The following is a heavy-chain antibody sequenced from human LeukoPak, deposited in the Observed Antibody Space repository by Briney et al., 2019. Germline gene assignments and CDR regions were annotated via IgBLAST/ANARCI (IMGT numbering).Heavy chain of an antibody. CDR1: GYTFTSYG. V-gene: IGHV1-18*01. Sequence: ASVKVSCKASGYTFTSYGISWVRQAPGQGLEWMGWISPYNGNTYYAQKFQGRVTMTQDTSTDTAYMELSTLRSEDTAVYYCATGLNYYGSGTYLMWGQGSLVTVSS. CDR2: ISPYNGNT. J-gene: IGHJ4*02. CDR3: ATGLNYYGSGTYLM. D-gene: IGHD3-10*01.